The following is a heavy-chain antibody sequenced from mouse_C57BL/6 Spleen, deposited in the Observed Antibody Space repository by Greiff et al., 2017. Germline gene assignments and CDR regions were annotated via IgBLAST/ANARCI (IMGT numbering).Heavy chain of an antibody. CDR2: IYPGDGDT. CDR3: ARNDDYFSYYFDY. J-gene: IGHJ2*01. D-gene: IGHD2-3*01. Sequence: QVQLKQSGPELVKPGASVKISCKASGYAFSSSWMNWVKQRPGKGLEWIGRIYPGDGDTNYNGKFKGKATLTADKSSSTAYMQLSSLTSEDSAVYFCARNDDYFSYYFDYWGQGTTLTVSS. CDR1: GYAFSSSW. V-gene: IGHV1-82*01.